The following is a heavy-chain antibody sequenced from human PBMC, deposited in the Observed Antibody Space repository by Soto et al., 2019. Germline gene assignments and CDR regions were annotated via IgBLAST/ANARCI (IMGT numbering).Heavy chain of an antibody. D-gene: IGHD3-3*01. CDR2: MYPGDSDT. CDR3: ARLPRACNKPSCYYADH. J-gene: IGHJ4*02. V-gene: IGHV5-51*01. Sequence: GEALKISCRGSEYDFNTNWYGWVRQLPGRGLEWVGIMYPGDSDTRLQPSLQGHVTLSADVAVSTAFLQWHSLKTSDSGMYFCARLPRACNKPSCYYADHWGQGTSVTVSS. CDR1: EYDFNTNW.